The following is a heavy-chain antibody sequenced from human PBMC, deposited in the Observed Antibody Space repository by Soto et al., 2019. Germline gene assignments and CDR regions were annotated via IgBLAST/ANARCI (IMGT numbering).Heavy chain of an antibody. D-gene: IGHD3-22*01. Sequence: PGGSLRLSCAASGFTFSSYGMHWVRQAPGKGLEWLAVISYDGSNKYYADSVKGRFTISRDNSKNTLYLQMNSLRAEDTAVYYCAKERYYDSSGYNYFDYWGQGTLVTVSS. J-gene: IGHJ4*02. V-gene: IGHV3-30*18. CDR2: ISYDGSNK. CDR3: AKERYYDSSGYNYFDY. CDR1: GFTFSSYG.